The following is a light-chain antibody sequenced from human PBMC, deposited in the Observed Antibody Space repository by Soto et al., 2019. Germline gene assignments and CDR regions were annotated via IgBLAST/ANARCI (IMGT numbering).Light chain of an antibody. V-gene: IGLV2-14*01. J-gene: IGLJ1*01. Sequence: QSALTQPASVSGSPGQSITISCTGTSSDVGGYNYVSWYQQHPGKAPKLMISGVSNRPSGVSNRFSGSKSGNTASLTISGLQTEDKADYYCISYTTSVTYVFGTGTKVTVL. CDR1: SSDVGGYNY. CDR2: GVS. CDR3: ISYTTSVTYV.